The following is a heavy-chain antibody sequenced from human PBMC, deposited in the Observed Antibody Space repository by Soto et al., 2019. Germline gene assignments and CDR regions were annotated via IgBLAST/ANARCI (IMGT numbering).Heavy chain of an antibody. CDR2: ISYDGSNK. Sequence: GGSLRLSCAASGFTFSSYGMHWVRQAPGKGLEWVAVISYDGSNKYYADSVKGRFTISADKSISTAYLQWSSLKASDTAMYYCARQELACSSTSCLFLGNNWFDPWGQGTLVTVSS. CDR3: ARQELACSSTSCLFLGNNWFDP. CDR1: GFTFSSYG. D-gene: IGHD2-2*01. V-gene: IGHV3-30*03. J-gene: IGHJ5*02.